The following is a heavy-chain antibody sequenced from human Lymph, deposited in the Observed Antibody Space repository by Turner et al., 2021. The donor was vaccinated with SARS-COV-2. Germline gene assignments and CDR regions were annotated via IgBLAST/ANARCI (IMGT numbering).Heavy chain of an antibody. CDR1: GFTVSYHY. D-gene: IGHD3-3*01. CDR2: IYSGGST. V-gene: IGHV3-53*01. Sequence: ELQLVESGGGLIQPGGSLRLSCAASGFTVSYHYMTWVRQAPGKGLEWVSVIYSGGSTYYADSVKGRFTISRDSSKNTLYLQMNSLRAEDTAVYYCARDLMEVGGMDVWGQGTTVTVSS. CDR3: ARDLMEVGGMDV. J-gene: IGHJ6*02.